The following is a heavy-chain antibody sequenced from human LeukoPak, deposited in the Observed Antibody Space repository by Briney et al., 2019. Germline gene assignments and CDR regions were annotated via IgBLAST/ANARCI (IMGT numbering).Heavy chain of an antibody. CDR2: INPNSGGT. D-gene: IGHD3-9*01. J-gene: IGHJ5*02. Sequence: VASVKVSCKASGYTFTSYYMHWVRQAPGQGLEWMGWINPNSGGTNYAQKFQGRVTMTRDTSISTAYMELSRLRSDDTAVYYCARVAARYDILTGYPTPNWFDPWGQGTLVTVSS. CDR1: GYTFTSYY. V-gene: IGHV1-2*02. CDR3: ARVAARYDILTGYPTPNWFDP.